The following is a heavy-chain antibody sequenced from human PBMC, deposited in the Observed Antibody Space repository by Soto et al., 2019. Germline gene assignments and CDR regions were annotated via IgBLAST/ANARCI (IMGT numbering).Heavy chain of an antibody. J-gene: IGHJ6*03. Sequence: SETLSLTCTVSGGSISSSSYYWGWIRQPPGKGLEWIGSIYYSGSTYYNPSLKSRVTISVDTSKNQFSLKLSSVTAADTAVYYCLVHLGELSVYYYYMDVWGKGTTVTVSS. D-gene: IGHD3-16*02. CDR3: LVHLGELSVYYYYMDV. CDR2: IYYSGST. CDR1: GGSISSSSYY. V-gene: IGHV4-39*01.